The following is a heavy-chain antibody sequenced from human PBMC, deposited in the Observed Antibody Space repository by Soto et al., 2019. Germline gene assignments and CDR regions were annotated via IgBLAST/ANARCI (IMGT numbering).Heavy chain of an antibody. CDR2: LWFDGSNE. J-gene: IGHJ6*01. CDR3: AKVLHASESFDSEEAPYGMDV. D-gene: IGHD3-10*01. CDR1: GFPFSRYD. Sequence: GGSLRLSXAASGFPFSRYDMHWVRQAPGKGLEWVAGLWFDGSNEYDADSVQGRFTISRDHSKNTLYLQMDSLRAEDTAVYYCAKVLHASESFDSEEAPYGMDVWGQGTTVTVSS. V-gene: IGHV3-33*06.